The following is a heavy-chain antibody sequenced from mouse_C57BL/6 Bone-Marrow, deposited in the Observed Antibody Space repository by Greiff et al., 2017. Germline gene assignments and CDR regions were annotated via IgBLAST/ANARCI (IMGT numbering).Heavy chain of an antibody. CDR1: GYTFTSYW. CDR2: IHPNSGST. CDR3: AREGDYYLFPLDY. V-gene: IGHV1-64*01. D-gene: IGHD1-1*01. J-gene: IGHJ2*01. Sequence: QVQLQQPGAELVKPGASVKLSCKASGYTFTSYWMHWVKQRPGQGLEWIGMIHPNSGSTNYNEKFKSKATLTVDKSSSTAYMQHSSLTSEDSAVYYCAREGDYYLFPLDYWGQGTTLTVSS.